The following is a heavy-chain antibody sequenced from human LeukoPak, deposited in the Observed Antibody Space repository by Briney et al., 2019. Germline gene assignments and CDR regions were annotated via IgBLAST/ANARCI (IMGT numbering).Heavy chain of an antibody. CDR1: GGSISSGAFY. CDR3: AASSGVTLGRF. CDR2: SYYTGST. Sequence: SQTLSLTCTVSGGSISSGAFYNNWIPQRPGKGLEWIGYSYYTGSTSYNPSLKSRATMSVDTSMNQVSLKLTSLTAADTAVYYCAASSGVTLGRFWGQGTLATVSS. D-gene: IGHD3-16*01. J-gene: IGHJ4*02. V-gene: IGHV4-31*03.